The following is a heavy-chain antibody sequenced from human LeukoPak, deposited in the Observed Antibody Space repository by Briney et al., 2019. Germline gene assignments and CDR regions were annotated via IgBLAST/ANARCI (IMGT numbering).Heavy chain of an antibody. V-gene: IGHV1-2*02. CDR1: GYTFTGYY. D-gene: IGHD6-13*01. CDR3: ARSRTSSRSLHTKQQTLFGAFDI. J-gene: IGHJ3*02. Sequence: ASVKVSCKASGYTFTGYYMHWVRQAPGQGLEWMGWINPNSGGTNYAQKFQGRVTMTRDTSISTAYMELSRLRSDDTAVYFCARSRTSSRSLHTKQQTLFGAFDIWGQGTMVTVSS. CDR2: INPNSGGT.